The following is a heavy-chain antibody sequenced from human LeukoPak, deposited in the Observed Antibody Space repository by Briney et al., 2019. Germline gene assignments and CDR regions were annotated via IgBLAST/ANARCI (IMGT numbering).Heavy chain of an antibody. CDR2: INHSGST. CDR1: GGSFSGYY. J-gene: IGHJ5*02. D-gene: IGHD3-9*01. V-gene: IGHV4-34*01. Sequence: SETLSLTCAVYGGSFSGYYWSWIRQPPGKGLEWIGEINHSGSTNYNPSLKSRVTISVDTSKNQFSLKLSSVTAADTAVYYCARLRRYFDWLLSGAKYNWFDPWGQGTLVTVSS. CDR3: ARLRRYFDWLLSGAKYNWFDP.